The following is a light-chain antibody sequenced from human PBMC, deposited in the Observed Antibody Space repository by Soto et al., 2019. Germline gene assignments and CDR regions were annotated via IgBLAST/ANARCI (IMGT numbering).Light chain of an antibody. CDR2: GSS. J-gene: IGLJ2*01. CDR1: SSNIGAGHV. Sequence: QSVLTQPPSVSGAPGQRVTISCTGSSSNIGAGHVVHWYQQFPGRAPNLLIYGSSNRPSGVPDQFSGSKSGTSASLAITGLQAEDEADYYCQSYDNGLSASVFGGGTQLTVL. V-gene: IGLV1-40*01. CDR3: QSYDNGLSASV.